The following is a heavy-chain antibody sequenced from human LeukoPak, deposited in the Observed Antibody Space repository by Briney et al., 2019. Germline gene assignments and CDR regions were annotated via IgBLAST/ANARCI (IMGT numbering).Heavy chain of an antibody. Sequence: SQTLSLTCTVSGGSISSGGYYWSWIRQPPGKGLEWIGEINHSGSTNYNPSLKSRVTISVDTSKNQFSLKLSSVTAADTAVYYCARGWGPTDGITGTTLDYWGQGTLVTVSS. D-gene: IGHD1-7*01. CDR1: GGSISSGGYY. CDR2: INHSGST. V-gene: IGHV4-30-2*01. CDR3: ARGWGPTDGITGTTLDY. J-gene: IGHJ4*02.